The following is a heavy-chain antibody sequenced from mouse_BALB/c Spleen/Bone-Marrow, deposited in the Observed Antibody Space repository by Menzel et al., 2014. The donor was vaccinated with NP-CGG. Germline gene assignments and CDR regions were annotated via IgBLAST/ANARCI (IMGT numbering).Heavy chain of an antibody. V-gene: IGHV1-82*01. J-gene: IGHJ4*01. D-gene: IGHD1-1*02. CDR2: IYPGDGDT. CDR1: GYAFSNSW. Sequence: QVQLQQSGPELVKPGASVRISCKASGYAFSNSWMNWVKQRPGQGLEWIGRIYPGDGDTYYNGKFKGKATLTADKSSSTAYMQLRSVTSVESAVYFWARAEGERGLDDWGQGTSVTVSS. CDR3: ARAEGERGLDD.